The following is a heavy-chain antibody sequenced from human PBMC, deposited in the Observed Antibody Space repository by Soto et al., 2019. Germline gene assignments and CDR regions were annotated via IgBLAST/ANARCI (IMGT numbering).Heavy chain of an antibody. D-gene: IGHD6-13*01. CDR1: GFTFSSYA. V-gene: IGHV3-23*01. J-gene: IGHJ4*02. Sequence: GGSLRLSCAASGFTFSSYAMSWVRQAPGKGLEWVSAISGSGGSTYYADSVKGRFTISRDNSKNTLYLQMNSLRAEDTAVFYCARSQYSSSWYPFDYWGQGTLVTVSS. CDR2: ISGSGGST. CDR3: ARSQYSSSWYPFDY.